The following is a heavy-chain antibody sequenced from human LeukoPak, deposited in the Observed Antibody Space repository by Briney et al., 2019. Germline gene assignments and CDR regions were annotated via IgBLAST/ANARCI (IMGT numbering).Heavy chain of an antibody. CDR3: ARIPYSSSLTDAFDI. Sequence: GGSLRLSCAASGFTLNTFAMHWVRQAPGRGLEWVAVISYDSSNYYYADSVKGRFTISRDNAKNSLFLQMNSLRGEDTAVYYCARIPYSSSLTDAFDIWGQGTMVTVYS. D-gene: IGHD6-6*01. CDR2: ISYDSSNY. CDR1: GFTLNTFA. J-gene: IGHJ3*02. V-gene: IGHV3-30-3*01.